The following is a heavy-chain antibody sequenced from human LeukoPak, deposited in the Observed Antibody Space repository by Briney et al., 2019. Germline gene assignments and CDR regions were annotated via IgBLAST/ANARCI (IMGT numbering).Heavy chain of an antibody. J-gene: IGHJ4*02. D-gene: IGHD3-22*01. CDR3: ARSLTPWDSSGSKGDY. CDR2: IIPIFGTA. V-gene: IGHV1-69*01. Sequence: SVKVSCKASGGTFSSYAISWLRQAPGQGLEWMGGIIPIFGTANYAQKFQGRVTITADESTSTAYMELSSLRSEDTAVYYCARSLTPWDSSGSKGDYWGQGTLVTVSS. CDR1: GGTFSSYA.